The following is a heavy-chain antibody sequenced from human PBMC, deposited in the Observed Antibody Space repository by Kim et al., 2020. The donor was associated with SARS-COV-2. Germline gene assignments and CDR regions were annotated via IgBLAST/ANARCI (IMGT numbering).Heavy chain of an antibody. V-gene: IGHV3-66*01. CDR2: IYSGGST. CDR1: GFTVSSNY. D-gene: IGHD1-26*01. J-gene: IGHJ5*02. Sequence: LSLTCAASGFTVSSNYMSWVRQAPGKGLEWVSVIYSGGSTYYADSVKGRFTISRDNSKNTLYLQMNSLRAEDTAVYYCAREVGATWANWFDPWGQGT. CDR3: AREVGATWANWFDP.